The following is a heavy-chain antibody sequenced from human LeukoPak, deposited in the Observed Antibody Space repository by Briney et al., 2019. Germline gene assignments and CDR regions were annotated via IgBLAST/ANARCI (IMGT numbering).Heavy chain of an antibody. CDR2: IIPILGIA. J-gene: IGHJ5*02. D-gene: IGHD2-2*02. Sequence: ASVKVSCKASGGTFSSYTISWVRQAPGQGLEWMGRIIPILGIANYAQKFQGRVTITADKSTSTAYMELSSLRSEDTAVYYCAREEEIVVVPAAIWFDPWGQGTLVTVAS. V-gene: IGHV1-69*04. CDR1: GGTFSSYT. CDR3: AREEEIVVVPAAIWFDP.